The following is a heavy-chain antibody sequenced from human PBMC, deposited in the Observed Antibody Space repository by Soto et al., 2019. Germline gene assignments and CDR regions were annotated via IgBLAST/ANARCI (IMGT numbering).Heavy chain of an antibody. CDR2: ISDSGST. J-gene: IGHJ4*02. D-gene: IGHD2-2*03. CDR1: GFNFNKFA. Sequence: GGSLRLSCEASGFNFNKFAMSWVRQAPGKGLEWVSTISDSGSTYYTDSVKGRFTISRDNSKNTLYLQMNSLRAEDTAVYYCGNFWGETGYCPRTICLYYFDYGARETRFTVPS. CDR3: GNFWGETGYCPRTICLYYFDY. V-gene: IGHV3-23*01.